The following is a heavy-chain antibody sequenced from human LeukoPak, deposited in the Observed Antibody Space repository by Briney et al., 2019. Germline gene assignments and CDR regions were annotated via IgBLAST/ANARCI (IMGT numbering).Heavy chain of an antibody. Sequence: PSETLSLTCTVSGGSISSYYWSWIRQPAGKGLEWIGRIHTSGSTDYNPSLKSRVTMSIDTSKNQFSLKVRSMTAADTAVYYCAREGSATARPFVSNDYWGQGTLVTVSS. D-gene: IGHD6-6*01. CDR1: GGSISSYY. J-gene: IGHJ4*02. CDR3: AREGSATARPFVSNDY. V-gene: IGHV4-4*07. CDR2: IHTSGST.